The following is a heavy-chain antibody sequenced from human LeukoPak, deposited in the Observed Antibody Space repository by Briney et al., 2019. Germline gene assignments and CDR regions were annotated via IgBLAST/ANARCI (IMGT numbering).Heavy chain of an antibody. D-gene: IGHD3-10*01. J-gene: IGHJ4*02. CDR1: GFTFSSYA. CDR2: ISGSGGST. V-gene: IGHV3-23*01. CDR3: ASGLYGSGSYSFDY. Sequence: GGSLRLSCAASGFTFSSYAMSWVRQAPGKWLEWVSAISGSGGSTYYADSVKGRFTISRDNSKNTLYLQMNSLRAEDTAVYYCASGLYGSGSYSFDYWGQGTLVTVSS.